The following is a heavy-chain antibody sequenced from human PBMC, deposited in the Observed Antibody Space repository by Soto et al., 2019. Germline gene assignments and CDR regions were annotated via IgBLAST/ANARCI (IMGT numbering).Heavy chain of an antibody. J-gene: IGHJ6*02. V-gene: IGHV4-30-4*01. D-gene: IGHD6-13*01. CDR3: PTDPPVSNSWSPADYSYYDLYP. CDR2: IFYSGST. CDR1: GGSITSGDYY. Sequence: PSETLSLTCTVSGGSITSGDYYWNWIRQPPGKGLEWIGSIFYSGSTNYNPSLNSRLTISLDRSKNHISLNLNSVTAAHTAVYYSPTDPPVSNSWSPADYSYYDLYPRGQRTTVTGS.